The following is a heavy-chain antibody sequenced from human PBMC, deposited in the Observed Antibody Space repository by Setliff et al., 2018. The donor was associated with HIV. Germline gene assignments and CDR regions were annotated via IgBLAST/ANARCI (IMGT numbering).Heavy chain of an antibody. J-gene: IGHJ4*02. CDR1: GGSITSSNW. CDR2: IYHSGST. Sequence: SETLSLTCAVSGGSITSSNWWSWVRQPPGKGLEWIGEIYHSGSTNYNPSLKSRATISLDRFKNQFSLKLTSVTAADTAVYYCATKGAEWELPDMIFDYWGQGTLVTVSS. V-gene: IGHV4-4*02. CDR3: ATKGAEWELPDMIFDY. D-gene: IGHD1-26*01.